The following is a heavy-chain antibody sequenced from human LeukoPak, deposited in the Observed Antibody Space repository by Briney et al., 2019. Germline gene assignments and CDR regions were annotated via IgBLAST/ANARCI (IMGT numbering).Heavy chain of an antibody. V-gene: IGHV3-64*04. J-gene: IGHJ4*02. Sequence: GGSLRLSCSASGLTFSSYAMHWVRQAPGKGLEYVSAISSNGGSTYYADSVKGRLTISRDNSKNTLYLQMNSLRAEDTAVYYCAKDTYPGIAAAGTFTRWGQGTLVTVSS. CDR1: GLTFSSYA. CDR2: ISSNGGST. CDR3: AKDTYPGIAAAGTFTR. D-gene: IGHD6-13*01.